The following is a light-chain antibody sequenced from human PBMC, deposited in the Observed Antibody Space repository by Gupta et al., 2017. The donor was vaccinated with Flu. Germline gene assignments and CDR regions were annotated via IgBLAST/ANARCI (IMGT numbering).Light chain of an antibody. J-gene: IGLJ3*02. Sequence: GQTHRITCRGNDVGSKSVHWYQQRPGQAPVVVVYDDSNRPSGIPERFSGPNSGITATLTIRWVETEDEADYYCQVWDSSSDHQVFGGGTRLTVL. CDR2: DDS. V-gene: IGLV3-21*02. CDR3: QVWDSSSDHQV. CDR1: DVGSKS.